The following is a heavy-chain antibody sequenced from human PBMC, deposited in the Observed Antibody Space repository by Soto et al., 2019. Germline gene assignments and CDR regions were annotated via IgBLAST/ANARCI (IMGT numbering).Heavy chain of an antibody. CDR1: GGSISSGGYS. CDR2: IYHSGST. Sequence: SETLSLTCAVSGGSISSGGYSWSWIRQPPGKGLEWIGYIYHSGSTYYNPSLKSRVTISVDRSKNQFSLKLSSVTAADTAVYYCAEGSLAERPLDPWGQGTLVTVSS. D-gene: IGHD3-3*02. CDR3: AEGSLAERPLDP. J-gene: IGHJ5*02. V-gene: IGHV4-30-2*01.